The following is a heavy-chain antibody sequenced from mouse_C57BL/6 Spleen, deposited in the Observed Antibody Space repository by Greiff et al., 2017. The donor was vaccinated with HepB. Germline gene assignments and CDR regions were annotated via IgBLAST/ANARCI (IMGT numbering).Heavy chain of an antibody. CDR2: IDPEDGDT. V-gene: IGHV14-1*01. Sequence: EVQLMESGAELVRPGASVKLSCTASGFTINNYYMHWVKQRPEQGLEWIGRIDPEDGDTEYAPKFQGKATMTADKASNTAYLQLSSLTSEDTAVYYCTTEGLYCDYPWFAYWGQGTLVTVSA. CDR3: TTEGLYCDYPWFAY. CDR1: GFTINNYY. D-gene: IGHD2-4*01. J-gene: IGHJ3*01.